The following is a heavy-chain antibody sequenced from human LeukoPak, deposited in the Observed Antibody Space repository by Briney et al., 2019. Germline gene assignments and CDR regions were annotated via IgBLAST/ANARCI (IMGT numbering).Heavy chain of an antibody. CDR1: GFTFSSYA. CDR3: AKVGSSSQASPLY. D-gene: IGHD6-13*01. J-gene: IGHJ4*02. Sequence: GGSLRLSCAASGFTFSSYAMSWVRQAPGKGLEWVSAISGSGGSTYYADSVKGRFAISRDNSKNTLYLQMNSLRAEDTGVYYCAKVGSSSQASPLYWGQGTLVTVSS. V-gene: IGHV3-23*01. CDR2: ISGSGGST.